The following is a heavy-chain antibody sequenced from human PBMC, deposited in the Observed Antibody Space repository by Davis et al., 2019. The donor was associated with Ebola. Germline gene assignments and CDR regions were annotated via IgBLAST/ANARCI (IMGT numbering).Heavy chain of an antibody. D-gene: IGHD6-19*01. V-gene: IGHV4-59*01. CDR2: IYSSGST. CDR1: GGSISNYY. CDR3: ARLSSTGHLDY. Sequence: SETLSLTCTVSGGSISNYYWTWIRQPPGKGLEWIGYIYSSGSTNYNPSLKSRVTISVDTSKNQFSLKLSSVTAADTAVYYCARLSSTGHLDYWGQGTLVTVSS. J-gene: IGHJ4*02.